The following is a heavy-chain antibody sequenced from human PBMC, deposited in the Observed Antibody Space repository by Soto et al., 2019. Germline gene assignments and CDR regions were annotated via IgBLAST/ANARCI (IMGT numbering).Heavy chain of an antibody. V-gene: IGHV3-9*01. D-gene: IGHD3-10*01. Sequence: EVQLVESGGGLVQPGRSLRLSCAASGFTFDDYAMHWVRQAPGKGLEWVSGISWNSGSIGYAYSVKGRFTMSRDNAKNSLYLQMNSLRAEDTALYYCAKDAELLWFGELPRNGMDVWGQGTTVTVSS. J-gene: IGHJ6*02. CDR2: ISWNSGSI. CDR1: GFTFDDYA. CDR3: AKDAELLWFGELPRNGMDV.